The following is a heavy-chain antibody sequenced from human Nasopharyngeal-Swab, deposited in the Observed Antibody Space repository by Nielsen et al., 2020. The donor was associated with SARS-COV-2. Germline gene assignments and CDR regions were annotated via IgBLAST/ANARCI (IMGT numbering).Heavy chain of an antibody. CDR1: GGTFSSYA. Sequence: SVKVSCKASGGTFSSYAISWVRQAPGQGLEWMGGIIPIFGAANYAQKFQGRVTITADESTSTAYRELSSLRSEDTAVYYCARDGDYYYYMDVWGKGTTVTVSS. CDR3: ARDGDYYYYMDV. J-gene: IGHJ6*03. D-gene: IGHD3-10*01. V-gene: IGHV1-69*13. CDR2: IIPIFGAA.